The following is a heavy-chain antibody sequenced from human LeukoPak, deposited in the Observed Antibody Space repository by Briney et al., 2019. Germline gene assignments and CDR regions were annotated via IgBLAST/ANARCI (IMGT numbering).Heavy chain of an antibody. CDR3: ASLKNYYDSSGYLVTDAFDI. D-gene: IGHD3-22*01. CDR2: ISGYNGNT. J-gene: IGHJ3*02. V-gene: IGHV1-18*03. CDR1: GYTFTSYD. Sequence: GASVKVSCKASGYTFTSYDINWVRQAPGQGLEWMGWISGYNGNTNYAQKLQGRVTMTTDTSTSTAYMELRSLKSDDMAVYYCASLKNYYDSSGYLVTDAFDIWGQGTMVTVSS.